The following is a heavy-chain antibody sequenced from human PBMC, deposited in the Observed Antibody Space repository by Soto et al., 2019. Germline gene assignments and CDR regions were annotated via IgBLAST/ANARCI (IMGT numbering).Heavy chain of an antibody. CDR3: AGILDIVATIRGLCFDI. J-gene: IGHJ3*02. CDR2: IYSGGST. CDR1: GFTVSSNY. V-gene: IGHV3-66*01. Sequence: EVQLVESGGGLVQPGGSLRLSCAASGFTVSSNYMSWVRQAPGKGLEWVSVIYSGGSTYYADSVNGRFTISRDNSKNTLYLKMNSMRAEDTAVYYCAGILDIVATIRGLCFDIWGQGTMVTVSS. D-gene: IGHD5-12*01.